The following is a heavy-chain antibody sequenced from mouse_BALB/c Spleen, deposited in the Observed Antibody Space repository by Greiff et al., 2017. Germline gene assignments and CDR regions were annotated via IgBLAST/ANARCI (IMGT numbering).Heavy chain of an antibody. CDR1: GFTFSSYT. D-gene: IGHD2-2*01. CDR3: TREGDGYGSWFAY. V-gene: IGHV5-6-4*01. Sequence: EVQGVESGGGLVKPGGSLKLSCAASGFTFSSYTMSWVRQTPEKRLEWVATISSGGSYTYYPDSVKGRFTISRDNAKNTLYLQMSSLKSEDTAMYYCTREGDGYGSWFAYWGQGTLVTVSA. CDR2: ISSGGSYT. J-gene: IGHJ3*01.